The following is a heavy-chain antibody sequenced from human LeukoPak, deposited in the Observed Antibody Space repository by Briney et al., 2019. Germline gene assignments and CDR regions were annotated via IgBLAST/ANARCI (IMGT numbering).Heavy chain of an antibody. V-gene: IGHV1-2*02. CDR3: ARGDSSDFDY. CDR2: INPNSGGT. CDR1: GYTFTSYG. D-gene: IGHD6-19*01. J-gene: IGHJ4*02. Sequence: ASVKVSCKASGYTFTSYGISWVRQAPGQRLEWMGWINPNSGGTNYAQKFQGRVTMTRDTSISTAYMELSRLRSDDTAVYYCARGDSSDFDYWGQGTLVTVSS.